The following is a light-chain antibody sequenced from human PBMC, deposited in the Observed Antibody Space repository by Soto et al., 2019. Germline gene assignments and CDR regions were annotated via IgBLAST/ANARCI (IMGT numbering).Light chain of an antibody. CDR2: GAS. V-gene: IGKV3-20*01. Sequence: EIVLTQSPGTLSLSPGERATLSCGASQSFTSNYLAWYQQKPGQAPRLLIYGASTRATGIPDRFSGSGSGTDFTLTISRLEPEDFAVYYCHQYAKWPYTFGQGTNLEIK. CDR1: QSFTSNY. CDR3: HQYAKWPYT. J-gene: IGKJ2*01.